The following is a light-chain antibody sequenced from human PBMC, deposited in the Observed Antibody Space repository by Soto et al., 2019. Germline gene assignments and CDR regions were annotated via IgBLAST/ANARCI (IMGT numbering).Light chain of an antibody. CDR2: DVS. Sequence: QSVLPHPGSVSWSPGHSITISCTGTISDVGSYNYVSWYQQYPGKAPKLMIYDVSTRPSGVSDRFSGSKSGNTASLTISGLRAEEEADYYCGSYTTSYTYVFGTGTKVTVL. J-gene: IGLJ1*01. V-gene: IGLV2-14*03. CDR3: GSYTTSYTYV. CDR1: ISDVGSYNY.